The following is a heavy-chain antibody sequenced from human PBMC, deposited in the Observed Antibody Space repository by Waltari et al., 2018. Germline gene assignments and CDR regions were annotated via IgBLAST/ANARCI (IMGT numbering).Heavy chain of an antibody. D-gene: IGHD6-13*01. V-gene: IGHV4-39*01. Sequence: QLLLQESGPGLVKPSGTLSLSCPVPGGSFRGSRPYWAWLRPSPGNDLEWIGSIPYSGKTYYNPSLKSRVVISVDTANNQISLNLRSVTAADTAKYYCARPGHNIGSLDVPAAAAYYFDHWGQGALVSVSS. CDR2: IPYSGKT. CDR1: GGSFRGSRPY. J-gene: IGHJ4*02. CDR3: ARPGHNIGSLDVPAAAAYYFDH.